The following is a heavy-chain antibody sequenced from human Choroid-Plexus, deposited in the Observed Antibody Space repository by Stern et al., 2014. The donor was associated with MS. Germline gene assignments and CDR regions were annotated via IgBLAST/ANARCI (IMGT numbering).Heavy chain of an antibody. Sequence: VQLVEPGGGVVQPGRPLRLSCVASGFTLGSCAMHWVRQAPGKGLAWVDGVSYDGSNKYYADSVKGRFTISRDNSQNTLYMQMSSLRPEDTAVYYCAKDRQYLTYFFDHWGQGSLVTVSS. J-gene: IGHJ5*02. CDR3: AKDRQYLTYFFDH. CDR2: VSYDGSNK. D-gene: IGHD2/OR15-2a*01. V-gene: IGHV3-30*18. CDR1: GFTLGSCA.